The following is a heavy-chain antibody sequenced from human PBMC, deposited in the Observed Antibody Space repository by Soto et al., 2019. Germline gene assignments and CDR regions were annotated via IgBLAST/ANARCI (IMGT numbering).Heavy chain of an antibody. Sequence: QVQLVQSGAEVKKPGASVKVSCKASGYTFTHYYIHWVQQAPGQGLEWMGMINPSGGSTDYAQKFQGRVTMTTDTSTTTVYMELSSLRSDDTAVYYCARPAFPGGINGVCYPCDHWGQGTLVTVSS. CDR1: GYTFTHYY. J-gene: IGHJ4*02. CDR3: ARPAFPGGINGVCYPCDH. V-gene: IGHV1-46*01. CDR2: INPSGGST. D-gene: IGHD2-8*01.